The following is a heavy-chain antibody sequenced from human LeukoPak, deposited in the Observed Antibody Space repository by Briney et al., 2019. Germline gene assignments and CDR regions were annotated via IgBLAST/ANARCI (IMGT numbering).Heavy chain of an antibody. D-gene: IGHD4-23*01. Sequence: PSETLSLTCTVSGGSISSGGYYWSWIRQPPGKGLEWIGYIYYSGSTNYNPSLKSRVTISVDTSKNQFSLKLSSVTAADTAVYYCARRYDYGGKSFDPWGQGTLVTVSS. CDR2: IYYSGST. V-gene: IGHV4-61*08. CDR3: ARRYDYGGKSFDP. CDR1: GGSISSGGYY. J-gene: IGHJ5*02.